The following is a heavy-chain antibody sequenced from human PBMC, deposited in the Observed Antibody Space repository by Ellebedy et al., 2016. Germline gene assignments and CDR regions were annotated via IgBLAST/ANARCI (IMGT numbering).Heavy chain of an antibody. D-gene: IGHD3-3*01. J-gene: IGHJ4*02. CDR2: IYSGGTT. CDR3: ASDLEDDSDFWSGNLYY. V-gene: IGHV3-53*01. CDR1: GLNVSRNY. Sequence: GESLKISXVASGLNVSRNYMSWVRQAPGKGLEWVAIIYSGGTTYYADSVEGRFTISRDNSKSTVYLQMNSLRAEDTAVYYCASDLEDDSDFWSGNLYYWGQGTLVTVSS.